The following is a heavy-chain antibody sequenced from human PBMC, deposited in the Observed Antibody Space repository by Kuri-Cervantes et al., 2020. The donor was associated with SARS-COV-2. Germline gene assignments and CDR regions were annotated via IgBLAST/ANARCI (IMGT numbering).Heavy chain of an antibody. CDR2: IYYSGST. CDR1: GGSISSSSYY. CDR3: ARHTIFGAHDAFDI. D-gene: IGHD3-3*01. Sequence: GSLRLSCTVSGGSISSSSYYWGWIRQPPGKGLEWIGSIYYSGSTYYNPSLKSRVTISVDTSKNQFSLKLSSVTAADTAVYYCARHTIFGAHDAFDIWGQGTMVTVSS. J-gene: IGHJ3*02. V-gene: IGHV4-39*07.